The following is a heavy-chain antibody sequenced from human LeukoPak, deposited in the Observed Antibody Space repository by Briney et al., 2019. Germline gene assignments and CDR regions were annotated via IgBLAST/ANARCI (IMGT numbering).Heavy chain of an antibody. CDR2: INKDGSEQ. Sequence: GGSLRLSCAASGFTFSSHWMAWVRQAPGKGPEWVASINKDGSEQYYVDSVKGRFTISRDNAKNSLSLQVSSLRAEDTAVYYCTRGGATSSWYWFFWGQGTLVTVSS. CDR1: GFTFSSHW. V-gene: IGHV3-7*01. CDR3: TRGGATSSWYWFF. J-gene: IGHJ4*02. D-gene: IGHD6-13*01.